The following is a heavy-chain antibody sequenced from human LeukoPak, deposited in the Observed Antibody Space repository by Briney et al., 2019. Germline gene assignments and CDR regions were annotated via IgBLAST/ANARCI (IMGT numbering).Heavy chain of an antibody. V-gene: IGHV3-23*01. CDR2: ISSSGGNT. J-gene: IGHJ3*02. CDR3: AKDIGGITMVRGGGGAFDI. D-gene: IGHD3-10*01. CDR1: GFTFSSYS. Sequence: GGSLRLSCAASGFTFSSYSMSWVRQAPGKGLEWVSAISSSGGNTYYADSVKGRFTISRDNSKNTLYLQMNSLRAEDTAVYYCAKDIGGITMVRGGGGAFDIWSQGTMVTVSS.